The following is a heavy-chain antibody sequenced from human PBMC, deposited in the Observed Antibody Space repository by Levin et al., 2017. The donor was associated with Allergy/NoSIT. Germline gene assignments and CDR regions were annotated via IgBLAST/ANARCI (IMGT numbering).Heavy chain of an antibody. CDR3: AKDRPPLVVVPAAMDIY. CDR2: ISYDGSNK. Sequence: SCAASGFTFSSYGMHWVRQAPGKGLEWVAVISYDGSNKYYADSVKGRFTISRDNSKNTLYLQMNSLRAEDTAVYYCAKDRPPLVVVPAAMDIYWGQGTLVTVSS. J-gene: IGHJ4*02. D-gene: IGHD2-2*01. V-gene: IGHV3-30*18. CDR1: GFTFSSYG.